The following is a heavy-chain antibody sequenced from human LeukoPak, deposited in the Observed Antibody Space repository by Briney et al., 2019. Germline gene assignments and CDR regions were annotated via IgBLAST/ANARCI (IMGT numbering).Heavy chain of an antibody. CDR1: GFTFSSYA. CDR2: ISGSGGST. CDR3: AISHDYGDYGRDY. V-gene: IGHV3-23*01. D-gene: IGHD4-17*01. J-gene: IGHJ4*02. Sequence: GGSLRLSCAASGFTFSSYAMSWVRQAPGKGLEWVSAISGSGGSTYYADSVKGRFTISRDNSKNTLYLQMNSLRAEDTAVYYCAISHDYGDYGRDYWGQGTLVTVSS.